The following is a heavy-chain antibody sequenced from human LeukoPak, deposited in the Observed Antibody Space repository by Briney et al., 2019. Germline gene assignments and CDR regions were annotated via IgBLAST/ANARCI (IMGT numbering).Heavy chain of an antibody. D-gene: IGHD5-12*01. CDR3: ASEPCSGYSPDY. Sequence: SETLSLTCTVSGGSISSSGFYWDWIRQPPGKELEWIGSINYSGSTYYNPSLKRRVTISVDTSKNQLSLKLSSVTAADTAVYYCASEPCSGYSPDYWGQGTLVTVSS. CDR1: GGSISSSGFY. CDR2: INYSGST. J-gene: IGHJ4*02. V-gene: IGHV4-39*01.